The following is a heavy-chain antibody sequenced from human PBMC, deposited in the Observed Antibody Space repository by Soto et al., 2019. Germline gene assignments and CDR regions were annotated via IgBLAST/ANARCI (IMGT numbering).Heavy chain of an antibody. Sequence: QVQLVQSGAEVKKPGSSVKVSCKASGGTFSSYTISWVRQAPGQGLEWMGRIIHILGIANYAQKIQGRVTITADKSTSTAYMELSSLRSEDTAVYYCARDRSVIVAQDDAFDVWGKGTMVTVSS. D-gene: IGHD5-12*01. CDR2: IIHILGIA. J-gene: IGHJ3*01. CDR1: GGTFSSYT. V-gene: IGHV1-69*08. CDR3: ARDRSVIVAQDDAFDV.